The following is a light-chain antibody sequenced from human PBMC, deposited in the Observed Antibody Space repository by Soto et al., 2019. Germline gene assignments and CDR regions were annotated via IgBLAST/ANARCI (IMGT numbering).Light chain of an antibody. CDR3: QLYIRWPLT. J-gene: IGKJ4*01. Sequence: EIVLTQSPGTLYLSPGERATLSCRASQSVSSNYLAWYQQKRGQAPRLLIYAASARATGIPDRFSGSGSGTDFTLTISRLEPEDFAVYFCQLYIRWPLTFGGGTKVEIK. CDR1: QSVSSNY. V-gene: IGKV3-20*01. CDR2: AAS.